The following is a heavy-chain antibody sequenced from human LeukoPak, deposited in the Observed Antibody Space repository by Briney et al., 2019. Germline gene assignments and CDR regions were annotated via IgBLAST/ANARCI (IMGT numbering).Heavy chain of an antibody. CDR3: ARVYTLTTLFDY. Sequence: ASVKVSCKASGYTCTGYYMHWVRQAPGQGLEWMGWSNPNSGGTKFAQKFPDRVTTTRDTSTSTAYMELSRLRYDDTAIYYCARVYTLTTLFDYWGQGTLVPVSS. J-gene: IGHJ4*02. V-gene: IGHV1-2*02. CDR2: SNPNSGGT. D-gene: IGHD4-17*01. CDR1: GYTCTGYY.